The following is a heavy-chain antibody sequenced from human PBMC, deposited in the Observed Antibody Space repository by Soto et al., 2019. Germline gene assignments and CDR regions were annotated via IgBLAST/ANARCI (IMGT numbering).Heavy chain of an antibody. J-gene: IGHJ4*02. Sequence: SETLSLTCTVSGGSISSGGYYWSWIRQHPGKGLEWIGYIYYSGSTYYNPSLKSRVTFSVDTSKTQFSLKLSSVTAADTAVYYCARVNYYDSSGYFDYWGQGTLVTVSS. CDR3: ARVNYYDSSGYFDY. D-gene: IGHD3-22*01. CDR2: IYYSGST. CDR1: GGSISSGGYY. V-gene: IGHV4-31*03.